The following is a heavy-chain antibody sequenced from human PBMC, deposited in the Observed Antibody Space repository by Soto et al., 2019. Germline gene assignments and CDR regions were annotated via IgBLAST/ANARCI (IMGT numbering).Heavy chain of an antibody. CDR1: GGSISSYY. Sequence: QVQLQESGPGLVKPSETLSLTCTVSGGSISSYYWSWIRQPPGKGLEWIGYIYYSGRTNYNPSLKTRVPISVDTSKNPFSLKLSSVTAADTAVYYCARDQGRAVAGRRAWCPDLRIDYCGQGTLVTVSS. V-gene: IGHV4-59*01. D-gene: IGHD6-19*01. J-gene: IGHJ4*02. CDR3: ARDQGRAVAGRRAWCPDLRIDY. CDR2: IYYSGRT.